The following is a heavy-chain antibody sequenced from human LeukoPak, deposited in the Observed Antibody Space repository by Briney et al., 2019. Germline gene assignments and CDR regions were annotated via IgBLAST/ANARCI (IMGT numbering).Heavy chain of an antibody. CDR2: INPIFGKA. J-gene: IGHJ4*02. CDR3: AMQKYDPEGVVDY. V-gene: IGHV1-69*01. CDR1: GGTFTSYA. D-gene: IGHD1-1*01. Sequence: ASVKVSFKASGGTFTSYAISWVRQAPGQGLEWMGGINPIFGKANYAQKFQGRVTITADESTSTAYMELSSLRSEDTAVYCCAMQKYDPEGVVDYWGGGTLVTDSS.